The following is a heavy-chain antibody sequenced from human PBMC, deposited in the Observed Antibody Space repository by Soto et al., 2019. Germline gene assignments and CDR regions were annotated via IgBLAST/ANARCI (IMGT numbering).Heavy chain of an antibody. J-gene: IGHJ6*02. CDR3: ARRGYNWNYCYGMDV. D-gene: IGHD1-20*01. V-gene: IGHV1-69*13. CDR1: GGTFSSYA. CDR2: IIPIFGTA. Sequence: SVKVSCKASGGTFSSYAISWVRQAPGQGLEWMGGIIPIFGTANYAQKFQGRVTITADESTSTAYMELSSLRSEDTAVYYCARRGYNWNYCYGMDVWGRGTKVTVSS.